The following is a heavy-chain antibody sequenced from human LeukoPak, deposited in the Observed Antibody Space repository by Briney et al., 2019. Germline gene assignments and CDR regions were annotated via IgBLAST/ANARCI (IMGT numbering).Heavy chain of an antibody. Sequence: PSQTLSLTCAVYGGSFSACYWSWIRQPPGKGREWIGEIRHSGSTNYNPSLTSQVTISVDTSKNEFSLQLSSVPAADTAVYYCARGLRWLRLPDYWREGPLVSVSS. CDR1: GGSFSACY. CDR2: IRHSGST. J-gene: IGHJ4*02. CDR3: ARGLRWLRLPDY. V-gene: IGHV4-34*01. D-gene: IGHD5-12*01.